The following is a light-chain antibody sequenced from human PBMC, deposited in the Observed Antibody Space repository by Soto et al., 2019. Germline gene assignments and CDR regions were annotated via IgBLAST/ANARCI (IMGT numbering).Light chain of an antibody. CDR2: END. V-gene: IGLV1-51*02. CDR3: GTWDSSLSVVL. J-gene: IGLJ2*01. CDR1: SSNVENNY. Sequence: QSVLTQPPSVSAAPGQKVTISYSGSSSNVENNYVSWYQQLPGTAPKLLIYENDRRPSGIPDRFSGSKSGTSATLGITGLQTGDEADYYCGTWDSSLSVVLFGGGTKLTVL.